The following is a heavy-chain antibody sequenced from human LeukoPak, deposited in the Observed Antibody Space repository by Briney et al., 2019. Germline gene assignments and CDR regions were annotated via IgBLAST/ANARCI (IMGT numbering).Heavy chain of an antibody. D-gene: IGHD3-16*02. CDR2: INHSGST. Sequence: PSETLSLTCAVYGGSSSGYYWSWIRQPPGKGPEWIGEINHSGSTNYNPSLKSRVTISVDTSKNQFSLKLSSVTAADTAVYYCARGRLYDYVWGSYRYYWFDPWGQGTLVTVSS. V-gene: IGHV4-34*01. J-gene: IGHJ5*02. CDR3: ARGRLYDYVWGSYRYYWFDP. CDR1: GGSSSGYY.